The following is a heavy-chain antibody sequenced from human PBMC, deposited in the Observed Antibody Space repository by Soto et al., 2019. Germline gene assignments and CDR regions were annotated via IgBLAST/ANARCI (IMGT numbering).Heavy chain of an antibody. V-gene: IGHV3-30*18. Sequence: QVQLVESGGGVVQPGRSLRLSCAASGFTFSSYGMHWVRQAPGKGLEWVAVISYDGSNKYYADSVKGRFTISRDNSKNTLYLQMNSLRAEDTAVYYCAKGDRYYYDSSGYHRATEFDPWGQGTLVTVSS. D-gene: IGHD3-22*01. J-gene: IGHJ5*02. CDR2: ISYDGSNK. CDR3: AKGDRYYYDSSGYHRATEFDP. CDR1: GFTFSSYG.